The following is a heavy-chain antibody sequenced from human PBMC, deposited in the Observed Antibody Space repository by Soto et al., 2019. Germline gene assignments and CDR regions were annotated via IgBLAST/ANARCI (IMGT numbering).Heavy chain of an antibody. J-gene: IGHJ4*02. Sequence: PGGSPRLSCAASGFTFSSYAMSWVRQAPGKGLEWVSAISGSGGSTYYADSVKGRFTISRDNSKNTLYLQMNSLRAEDTAVYYCGKGGYSYALYYFDYWGQGTLVTVSS. CDR1: GFTFSSYA. V-gene: IGHV3-23*01. CDR3: GKGGYSYALYYFDY. D-gene: IGHD5-18*01. CDR2: ISGSGGST.